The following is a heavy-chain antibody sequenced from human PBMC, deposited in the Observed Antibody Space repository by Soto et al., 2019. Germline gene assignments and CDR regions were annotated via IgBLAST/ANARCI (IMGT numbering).Heavy chain of an antibody. CDR1: GFAFSNYA. CDR2: ISTSIDAT. Sequence: EVQLLESGGGLVQPGGSLRLSCAASGFAFSNYAMHWVRQAPGKGLEWVSSISTSIDATYYADSVKGRFTISRDDSKNTLYLQMNSLRAEDSAVYYCAKDRTVAARHFDYCGQGTQVTVSS. D-gene: IGHD6-6*01. J-gene: IGHJ4*02. CDR3: AKDRTVAARHFDY. V-gene: IGHV3-23*01.